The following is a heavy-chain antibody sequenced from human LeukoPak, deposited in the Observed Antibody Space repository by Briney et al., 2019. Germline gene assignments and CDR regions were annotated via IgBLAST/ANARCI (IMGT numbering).Heavy chain of an antibody. CDR1: GGSFSGYY. Sequence: PSETLSLTCAVYGGSFSGYYWSWLRQPPGKGLEWIGEINHSGSTNYNPSLKSRVTISVDTSKNQFSLKLSSVTAADTAVYYCARGRNVLRFLEWLSNFDYWGQGTLVTVSS. J-gene: IGHJ4*02. V-gene: IGHV4-34*01. CDR2: INHSGST. CDR3: ARGRNVLRFLEWLSNFDY. D-gene: IGHD3-3*01.